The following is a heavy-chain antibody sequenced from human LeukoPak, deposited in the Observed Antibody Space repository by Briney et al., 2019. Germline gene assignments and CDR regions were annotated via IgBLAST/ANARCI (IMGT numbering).Heavy chain of an antibody. CDR3: ARRQQAGRGFFDY. CDR2: IYYSGNT. D-gene: IGHD6-13*01. J-gene: IGHJ4*02. CDR1: GGSISSSSYL. Sequence: SETLSLTCTVSGGSISSSSYLWAWIRQPPEKGLEWIGNIYYSGNTYYNPSLKSRATISVDTSKNQFSLKLNSVTAADTAVYYCARRQQAGRGFFDYWGQGTLVTVSS. V-gene: IGHV4-39*01.